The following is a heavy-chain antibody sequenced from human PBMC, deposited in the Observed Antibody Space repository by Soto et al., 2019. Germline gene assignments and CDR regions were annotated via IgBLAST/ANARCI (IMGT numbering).Heavy chain of an antibody. D-gene: IGHD3-22*01. V-gene: IGHV4-34*01. CDR1: GGSFSGYY. J-gene: IGHJ3*02. CDR2: INHSGST. Sequence: SETLSLTCAVYGGSFSGYYWSWIRQPPGKGLEWIGEINHSGSTNYNPSLKSRVTISVDTSKNQFSLKLSSVTAADTAVYYCARGLLRVRKVRTSGYYWYDAFDIWGQGTMVTVS. CDR3: ARGLLRVRKVRTSGYYWYDAFDI.